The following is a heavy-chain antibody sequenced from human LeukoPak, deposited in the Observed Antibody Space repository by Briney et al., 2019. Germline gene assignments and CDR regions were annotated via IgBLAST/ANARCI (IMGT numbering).Heavy chain of an antibody. CDR2: IDTSGNT. D-gene: IGHD2-2*01. CDR1: GGSISSYY. CDR3: ARDRGYCSSTSCFYYMDV. V-gene: IGHV4-4*07. J-gene: IGHJ6*03. Sequence: PSETLSLTCTVSGGSISSYYWSWIRQPAGKGLEWIGRIDTSGNTNYKPSLNSRVTMSVDTSKNQFSLKLNSVTAADTAVYYCARDRGYCSSTSCFYYMDVWGKGTTVTISS.